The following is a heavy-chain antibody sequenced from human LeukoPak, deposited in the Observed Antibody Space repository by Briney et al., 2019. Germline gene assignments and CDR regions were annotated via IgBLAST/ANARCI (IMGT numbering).Heavy chain of an antibody. Sequence: GGSLRLSCADSGFSFSTYGMSWVRQAPGKGLEWVSGIPTSGGITYYADSVKGRFTISRDNSTNTLYLQMNSQRAEDTAVYYCAKDRESSGWYYFDYWGQGTLVTVSS. V-gene: IGHV3-23*01. J-gene: IGHJ4*02. D-gene: IGHD6-19*01. CDR3: AKDRESSGWYYFDY. CDR1: GFSFSTYG. CDR2: IPTSGGIT.